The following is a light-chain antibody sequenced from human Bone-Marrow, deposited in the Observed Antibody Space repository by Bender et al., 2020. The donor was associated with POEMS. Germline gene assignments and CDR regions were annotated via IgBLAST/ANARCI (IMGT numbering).Light chain of an antibody. V-gene: IGLV2-8*01. CDR1: SSDVGGYDY. CDR3: SSYAGGNNPEVV. Sequence: QSALTQPASVSGSPGQSITISCTGTSSDVGGYDYVSWYQHHPGTAPKLMIYDVTNRPSGVPDRFSGSKSGNTASLTVSGLQTEDEADYYCSSYAGGNNPEVVFGGGTKLTVL. J-gene: IGLJ2*01. CDR2: DVT.